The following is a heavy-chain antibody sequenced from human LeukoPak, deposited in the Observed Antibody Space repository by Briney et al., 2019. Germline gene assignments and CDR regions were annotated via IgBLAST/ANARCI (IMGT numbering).Heavy chain of an antibody. CDR2: INAGNGNT. CDR1: GYTFTSYA. D-gene: IGHD4-17*01. V-gene: IGHV1-3*01. CDR3: ARSREVTTVAFDI. J-gene: IGHJ3*02. Sequence: ASVKVSCKASGYTFTSYAMHWVRQAPGQRLEWMGWINAGNGNTKYSQKFQGRVTITRDTSASTAYMELSSLRSEDTAVYYCARSREVTTVAFDIWGQGTMVTVSS.